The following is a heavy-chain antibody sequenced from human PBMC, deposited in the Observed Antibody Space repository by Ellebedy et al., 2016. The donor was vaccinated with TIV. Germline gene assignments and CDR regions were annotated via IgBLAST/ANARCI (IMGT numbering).Heavy chain of an antibody. J-gene: IGHJ3*02. V-gene: IGHV4-34*01. D-gene: IGHD2-15*01. CDR1: GGSFSGYY. CDR3: ARRPGDCSGGSCYSHAFDI. CDR2: INHSGST. Sequence: SETLSLXXAVYGGSFSGYYWSWIRQPPGKGLEWIGEINHSGSTNYNPSLKSRVTISVDTSKNQFSLELSSVTAADTAVYYCARRPGDCSGGSCYSHAFDIWGQGTMVTVSS.